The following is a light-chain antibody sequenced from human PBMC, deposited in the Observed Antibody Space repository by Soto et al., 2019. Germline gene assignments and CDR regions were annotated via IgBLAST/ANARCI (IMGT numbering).Light chain of an antibody. CDR1: QSVFHSSNDKNY. CDR2: WAS. CDR3: QQNYAKPWA. V-gene: IGKV4-1*01. Sequence: DVVMTQSPDSLAVSLGERATINCKSSQSVFHSSNDKNYLAWYKQRVGQPPKLLIYWASTRDAGVPDRFRGSGSGTDFTLTITNLQAEDVAVYYCQQNYAKPWAFGRGTKVEIK. J-gene: IGKJ1*01.